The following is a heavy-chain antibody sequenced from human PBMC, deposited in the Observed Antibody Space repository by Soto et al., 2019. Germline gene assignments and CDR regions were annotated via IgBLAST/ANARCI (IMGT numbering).Heavy chain of an antibody. CDR3: TTALTYYYDSSFIHSLDY. D-gene: IGHD3-22*01. Sequence: EVQLVESGGGLVKPGGSLRLSCAASGFTFSNAWMNWVRQAPGKGLEWVGRIKSKTDGGTTDYAAPVKGRFTISRDDSKNTLYLQMNSLKTEDTAVYYCTTALTYYYDSSFIHSLDYWGQGTLVTVCS. V-gene: IGHV3-15*07. CDR1: GFTFSNAW. CDR2: IKSKTDGGTT. J-gene: IGHJ4*02.